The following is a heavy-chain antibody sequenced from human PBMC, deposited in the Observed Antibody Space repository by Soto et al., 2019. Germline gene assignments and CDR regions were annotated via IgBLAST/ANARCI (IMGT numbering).Heavy chain of an antibody. J-gene: IGHJ6*02. CDR2: IYPGDSDT. CDR3: ARRSAQPGGYYYYGMDV. D-gene: IGHD5-18*01. V-gene: IGHV5-51*01. Sequence: PGESLKISCNGSGYSFTSDWIGWVGQMPGKGLEWMGIIYPGDSDTRYSPSFQGQVTISADKSISTAYLQWSSLKASDTAMYYCARRSAQPGGYYYYGMDVWGQGTTVTVSS. CDR1: GYSFTSDW.